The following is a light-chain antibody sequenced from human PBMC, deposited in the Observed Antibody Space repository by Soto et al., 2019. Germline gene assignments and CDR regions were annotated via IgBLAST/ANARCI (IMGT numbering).Light chain of an antibody. CDR3: TSSTSGSLYV. Sequence: QSALTQAASVSGYPGQSITISCTGTSSDVGGYNYVSWYQQFPGKVPKLLIYNVSNRPSGVSNRFSGPKSGNTASLTISGLQAEDEADYFCTSSTSGSLYVFGTGTKVTVL. CDR2: NVS. J-gene: IGLJ1*01. V-gene: IGLV2-14*01. CDR1: SSDVGGYNY.